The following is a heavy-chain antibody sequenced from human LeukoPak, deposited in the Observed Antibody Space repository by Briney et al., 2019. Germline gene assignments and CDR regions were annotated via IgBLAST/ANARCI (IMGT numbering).Heavy chain of an antibody. CDR2: ISSSSSTI. D-gene: IGHD3-16*01. Sequence: GGSLRLSCAASGFTFSSYSMNWVRQAPGKGLEWVSYISSSSSTIYYADSVKGRFTISRDNAKNSLYLQMNSLRAEDTAVYYWAKNLGAFDHWPFIVFDIWAQGTMVTVSS. V-gene: IGHV3-48*04. CDR3: AKNLGAFDHWPFIVFDI. J-gene: IGHJ3*02. CDR1: GFTFSSYS.